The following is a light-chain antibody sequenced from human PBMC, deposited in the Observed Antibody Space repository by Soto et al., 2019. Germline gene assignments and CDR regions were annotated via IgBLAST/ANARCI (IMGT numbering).Light chain of an antibody. CDR1: SSDVGGYNF. J-gene: IGLJ2*01. CDR2: DVS. CDR3: SLFTSSTTL. Sequence: QSALTQPASVSGSPGQSITISCTGTSSDVGGYNFVSWYQHRPGTAPQLMIFDVSNRPSGVSNRFSGSKSGNTASLTISGLQAEDEADYYCSLFTSSTTLFGGGTKLTVL. V-gene: IGLV2-14*03.